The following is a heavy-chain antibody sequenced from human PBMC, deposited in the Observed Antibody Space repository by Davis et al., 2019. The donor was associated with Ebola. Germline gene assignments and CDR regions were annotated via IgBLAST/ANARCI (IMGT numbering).Heavy chain of an antibody. J-gene: IGHJ5*02. V-gene: IGHV1-18*01. Sequence: ASVKVSCKASGYTFTSYGINWVRQAPGQGLEWMGWISAYNGNTNYAQKLQGRVTMTTDTSTSTAYMELRSLRSDDTAVYYCARARIRTIFGVVIIDWFDPWGQGTLVTVSS. CDR1: GYTFTSYG. CDR3: ARARIRTIFGVVIIDWFDP. D-gene: IGHD3-3*01. CDR2: ISAYNGNT.